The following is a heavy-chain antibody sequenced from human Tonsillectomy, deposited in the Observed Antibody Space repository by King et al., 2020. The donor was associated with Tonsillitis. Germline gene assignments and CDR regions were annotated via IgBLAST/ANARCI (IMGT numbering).Heavy chain of an antibody. CDR2: INPNSGGT. V-gene: IGHV1-2*04. D-gene: IGHD3-3*01. CDR3: ARDGGYDSWNRGYYYYYGLDV. Sequence: VQLVESGAEVKKPGASVKVSCKASGYTFTGYYLHWVRLAPGQGLEWMGWINPNSGGTNFAQKFQGWVTMTRDTSISTAYMELSRLRSDDTAVYYCARDGGYDSWNRGYYYYYGLDVWGQGTTVTVSS. CDR1: GYTFTGYY. J-gene: IGHJ6*02.